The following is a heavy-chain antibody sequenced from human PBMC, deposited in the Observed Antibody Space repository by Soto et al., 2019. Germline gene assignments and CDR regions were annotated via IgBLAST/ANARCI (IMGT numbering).Heavy chain of an antibody. D-gene: IGHD2-15*01. Sequence: EVQLLESGGGLVQPGGSLRLSCAASGFIFSNYDMSWVRRAPGKGLEWVSVISGSGGTTYYADSVKGRFTISRDNSKNTLYLQMNSLRAEDTAVYFCAKRPQDCSGGSCYRNYFDYWGQGTRVTVSS. CDR3: AKRPQDCSGGSCYRNYFDY. J-gene: IGHJ4*02. CDR2: ISGSGGTT. CDR1: GFIFSNYD. V-gene: IGHV3-23*01.